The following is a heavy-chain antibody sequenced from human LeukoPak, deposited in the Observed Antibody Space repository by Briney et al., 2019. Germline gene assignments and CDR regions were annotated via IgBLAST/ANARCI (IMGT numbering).Heavy chain of an antibody. Sequence: ASVTVSCKASGYTFTGYYMHWVRQAPGQGLEWMGWINPNSGGTNYAQKFQGRVTMTRDTSISTAYMELSRLRSDDTAVYYCARDVLGRYSSGWGDAFDIWGQGTMVTVSS. CDR1: GYTFTGYY. D-gene: IGHD6-19*01. CDR2: INPNSGGT. V-gene: IGHV1-2*02. CDR3: ARDVLGRYSSGWGDAFDI. J-gene: IGHJ3*02.